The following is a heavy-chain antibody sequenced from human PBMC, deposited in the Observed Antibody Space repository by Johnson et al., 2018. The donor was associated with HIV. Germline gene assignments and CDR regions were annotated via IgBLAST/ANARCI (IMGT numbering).Heavy chain of an antibody. CDR2: ISYDGSNK. D-gene: IGHD7-27*01. V-gene: IGHV3-30*19. CDR3: ARSWGNDAFDI. Sequence: VQLLESGGGVVQPGGSLRLSCTASGFTFSDYGMHWVRQAPGKGLEWVAFISYDGSNKYYADSVKGRFTISRDNSKNTLYLQMNSLRAEDTAAHYCARSWGNDAFDIWGQGTIVTVSS. J-gene: IGHJ3*02. CDR1: GFTFSDYG.